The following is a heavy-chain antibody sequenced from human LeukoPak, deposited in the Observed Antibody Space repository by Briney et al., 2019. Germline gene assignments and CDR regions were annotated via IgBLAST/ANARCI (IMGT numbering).Heavy chain of an antibody. CDR3: ARVGPYSGSYLPVLYYFDY. D-gene: IGHD1-26*01. J-gene: IGHJ4*02. V-gene: IGHV1-2*02. CDR1: GYTFTGHY. CDR2: INPNSGGT. Sequence: ASVKVSCKASGYTFTGHYMHWVRQAPGQGFEWMGWINPNSGGTNYAQKFQGRVTMTRDTSISTAYMELSRLRSDDTAVYYCARVGPYSGSYLPVLYYFDYWGQGTLVTVSS.